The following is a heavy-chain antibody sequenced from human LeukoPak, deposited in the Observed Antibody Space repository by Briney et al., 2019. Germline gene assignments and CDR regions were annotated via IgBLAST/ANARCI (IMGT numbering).Heavy chain of an antibody. CDR1: GFTFSSYA. J-gene: IGHJ4*02. CDR2: ISSKGDNT. D-gene: IGHD3-22*01. CDR3: ARDQGDYDTGGFYLCFDY. V-gene: IGHV3-64*01. Sequence: SGGSLRLSCAASGFTFSSYAMHWVRQAPGKALEYVAGISSKGDNTYYAKSVKGRFSISRDNSKNTLYLQLGSLRPEDMGVYYCARDQGDYDTGGFYLCFDYWGQGSLVTVSS.